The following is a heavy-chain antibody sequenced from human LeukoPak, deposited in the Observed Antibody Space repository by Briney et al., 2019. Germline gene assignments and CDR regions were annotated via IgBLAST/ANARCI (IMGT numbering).Heavy chain of an antibody. CDR3: AKGTAGSGSYIFPFDY. J-gene: IGHJ4*02. V-gene: IGHV3-23*01. CDR1: GFTFSRYA. CDR2: ISGSGGST. Sequence: GGSLRLSCEASGFTFSRYAMSWVRLAPGKGLEWVSVISGSGGSTYYADSVKGRFTISRDNSKNTLYLQMNSLRAEDTAVYYCAKGTAGSGSYIFPFDYWGQGTLVTVSS. D-gene: IGHD3-10*01.